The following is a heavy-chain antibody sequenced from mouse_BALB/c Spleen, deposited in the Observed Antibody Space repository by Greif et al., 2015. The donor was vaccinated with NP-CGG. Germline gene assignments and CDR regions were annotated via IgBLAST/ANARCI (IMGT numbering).Heavy chain of an antibody. V-gene: IGHV5-9-1*01. Sequence: EVKLVESGGGLVKPGGSLKLSCAASGFTFSSYAMSWVRQTPEKRLEWVATISSGGSYTYYPDSVKGRFTISRDNAKNTLYLQMSSLRSEDTAMYYCAIRENVFDYWGQGTTLTVSS. CDR3: AIRENVFDY. CDR1: GFTFSSYA. J-gene: IGHJ2*01. CDR2: ISSGGSYT.